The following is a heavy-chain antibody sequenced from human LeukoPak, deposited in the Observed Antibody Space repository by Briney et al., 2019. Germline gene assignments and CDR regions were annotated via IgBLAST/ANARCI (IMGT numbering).Heavy chain of an antibody. CDR3: SRDPRFDP. CDR1: GYSFNIYE. Sequence: ASVKVSCKTSGYSFNIYEINWVRRATGQGLEWMGWVNPNSGDTDYAQKFQGRLTMTRNTSISTAYMELNGLRLEDTAVYYCSRDPRFDPWGQGTQVTVSS. V-gene: IGHV1-8*01. J-gene: IGHJ5*02. CDR2: VNPNSGDT.